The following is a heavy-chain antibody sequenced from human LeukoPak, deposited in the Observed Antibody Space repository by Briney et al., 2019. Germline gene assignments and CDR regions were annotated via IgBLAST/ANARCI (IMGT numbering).Heavy chain of an antibody. D-gene: IGHD2-2*01. CDR3: ARGGIVVVPAAKGWFDP. J-gene: IGHJ5*02. V-gene: IGHV1-2*02. CDR1: GYTFTGYY. Sequence: ASVKVSCKASGYTFTGYYMHWVRQAPGQGLGWMGWINPNSGGTNYAQKFQGRITMTRDTSISTAYMELSRLRSDDTAVYYCARGGIVVVPAAKGWFDPWGQGTLVTVSS. CDR2: INPNSGGT.